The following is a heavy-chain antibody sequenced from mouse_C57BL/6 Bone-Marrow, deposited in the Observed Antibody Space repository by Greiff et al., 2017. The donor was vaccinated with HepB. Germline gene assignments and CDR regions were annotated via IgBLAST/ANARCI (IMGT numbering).Heavy chain of an antibody. CDR1: GFTFSSSG. CDR3: VRDRFDYYFDY. V-gene: IGHV5-6*01. CDR2: ISTGGTYP. J-gene: IGHJ2*01. Sequence: EVQLVESGGDLVKPGGSLKLSCAASGFTFSSSGMSWVRQTPDKGLEWVATISTGGTYPYYPDNVKGRFTISRDTAKNTLFLLMTSLRSEDSAIYYCVRDRFDYYFDYWGQGTTLTVSS.